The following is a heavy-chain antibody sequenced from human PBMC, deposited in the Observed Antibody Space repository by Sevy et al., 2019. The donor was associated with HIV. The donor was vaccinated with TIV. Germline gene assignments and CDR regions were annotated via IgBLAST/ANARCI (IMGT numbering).Heavy chain of an antibody. V-gene: IGHV4-61*02. D-gene: IGHD2-21*02. CDR3: ARGTVVTAFHAIHTGWHFDL. CDR2: VYPSGSA. CDR1: GGSMKNGGFS. J-gene: IGHJ2*01. Sequence: SESLSLTCIVSGGSMKNGGFSWSWIRQSAGKGPEWIGRVYPSGSANYNPSLNSRVTMSVDMSKNQFSLKLTSVTVADTAVYYRARGTVVTAFHAIHTGWHFDLWGRGTSVTVSS.